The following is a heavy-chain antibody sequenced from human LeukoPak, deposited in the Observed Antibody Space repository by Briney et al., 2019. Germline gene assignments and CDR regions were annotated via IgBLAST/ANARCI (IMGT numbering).Heavy chain of an antibody. Sequence: PGGSLRLSCAASGFTFTIYGMHWVRQAPGEGLEWVATISNDGTKEYYTDSVKGRFTISRDNSKNTLYLQMNSLRAEDTAVYYCARIIMGGVGDYWGQGTLVTVSS. D-gene: IGHD3-16*01. J-gene: IGHJ4*02. V-gene: IGHV3-30*03. CDR1: GFTFTIYG. CDR3: ARIIMGGVGDY. CDR2: ISNDGTKE.